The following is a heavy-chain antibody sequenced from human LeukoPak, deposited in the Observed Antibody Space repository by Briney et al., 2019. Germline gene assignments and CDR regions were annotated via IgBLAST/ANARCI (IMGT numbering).Heavy chain of an antibody. CDR2: IYYSGST. CDR1: GGSISSGGYY. CDR3: ARRLYSPRRGGAPPDYYYYGMDV. J-gene: IGHJ6*02. D-gene: IGHD5-18*01. V-gene: IGHV4-31*03. Sequence: SETLSLTCTVSGGSISSGGYYWSWIRQHPGKGLEWIRYIYYSGSTYYNPYLKSRVTISVDTSKNQFSLKMSSVTAADTAVYYCARRLYSPRRGGAPPDYYYYGMDVWGQGTTVTVSS.